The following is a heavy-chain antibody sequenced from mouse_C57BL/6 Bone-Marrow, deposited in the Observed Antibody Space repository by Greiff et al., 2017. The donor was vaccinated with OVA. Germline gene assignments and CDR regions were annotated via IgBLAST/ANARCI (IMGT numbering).Heavy chain of an antibody. CDR2: IDPETGGT. CDR1: GYTFTDYE. V-gene: IGHV1-15*01. J-gene: IGHJ2*01. CDR3: TRSYSNYGDFDY. Sequence: VQRVESGAELVRPGASVTLSCKASGYTFTDYEMHWVKPTPVHGLEWIGAIDPETGGTAYNQKFKGKAILTADKSSSTAYMELRSLTSEDSAVYYCTRSYSNYGDFDYWGQGTTLTVSS. D-gene: IGHD2-5*01.